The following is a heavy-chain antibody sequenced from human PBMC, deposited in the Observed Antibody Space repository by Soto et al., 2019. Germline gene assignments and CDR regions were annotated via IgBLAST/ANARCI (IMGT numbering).Heavy chain of an antibody. CDR1: GGSISSRSYY. CDR3: ATVPYYYYYYMDV. J-gene: IGHJ6*03. D-gene: IGHD1-1*01. Sequence: SETLSLTCTVSGGSISSRSYYWGWIRQPPGKGLEWIGSIYYSGSTYYNPSLKSRVTISVDTSKNQFSLKLSSVTAADTAVYYCATVPYYYYYYMDVWGKGTTVTAP. V-gene: IGHV4-39*01. CDR2: IYYSGST.